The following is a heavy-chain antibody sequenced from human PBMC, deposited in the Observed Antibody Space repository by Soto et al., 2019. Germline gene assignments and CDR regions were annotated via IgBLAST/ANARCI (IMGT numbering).Heavy chain of an antibody. J-gene: IGHJ6*02. D-gene: IGHD2-8*01. CDR2: ISGYNGDT. CDR3: AKNGQPPYYYNGMDV. V-gene: IGHV1-18*01. CDR1: GYTFTRYG. Sequence: GASVKVSCKASGYTFTRYGISWVRQAPGQGLECMGWISGYNGDTNYAQKFQDRVSMTIDTSTGTAYMELRSLTSDDTAIYYCAKNGQPPYYYNGMDVWGPGTTVTVSS.